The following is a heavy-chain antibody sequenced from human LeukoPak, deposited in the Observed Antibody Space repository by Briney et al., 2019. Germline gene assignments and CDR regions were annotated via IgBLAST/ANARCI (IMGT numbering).Heavy chain of an antibody. D-gene: IGHD5-12*01. CDR3: ASLKWLRLSGMDV. Sequence: GGSLRLSCAASGFTFSSYAMSWVRQAPGKGLEWVSAISGSGGSTYYADSVKGRFTISRDNSKNTLYLQMNSLRAEDTAVYYCASLKWLRLSGMDVWGQGTTVTVSS. J-gene: IGHJ6*02. V-gene: IGHV3-23*01. CDR2: ISGSGGST. CDR1: GFTFSSYA.